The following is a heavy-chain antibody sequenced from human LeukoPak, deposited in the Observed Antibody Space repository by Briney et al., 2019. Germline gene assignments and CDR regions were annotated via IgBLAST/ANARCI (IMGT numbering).Heavy chain of an antibody. Sequence: GGSLRLSCVDLGGRRIIKKKTWVRQAPGKGLDWVAHINSDGSEKNYVDSVKGRFTISRDNARNSQFLHMNSLRAEDTAVYYCASGGGWVFFNWGRGTLVTVSS. J-gene: IGHJ4*02. CDR3: ASGGGWVFFN. D-gene: IGHD6-19*01. V-gene: IGHV3-7*01. CDR2: INSDGSEK. CDR1: GRRIIKK.